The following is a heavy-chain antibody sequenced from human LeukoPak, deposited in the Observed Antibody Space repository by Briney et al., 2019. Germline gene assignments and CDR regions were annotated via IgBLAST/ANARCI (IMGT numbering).Heavy chain of an antibody. V-gene: IGHV3-23*01. D-gene: IGHD6-13*01. Sequence: PGGSLRLSCAASGFTFRSYAMGWVRQAPGKGLEWVSSISGSDGSTYYADSVKGRFTISRDNAKNSLYLQMNSLRAEDTALYYCARKGEIAAAAIDYWGQGTLVTVSS. CDR1: GFTFRSYA. CDR3: ARKGEIAAAAIDY. J-gene: IGHJ4*02. CDR2: ISGSDGST.